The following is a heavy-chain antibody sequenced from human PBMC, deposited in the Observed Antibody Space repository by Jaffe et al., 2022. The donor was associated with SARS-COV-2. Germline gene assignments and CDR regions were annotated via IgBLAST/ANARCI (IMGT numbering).Heavy chain of an antibody. Sequence: QVQLAESGGGVVQPGRSLRLSCAASGFTFRSYAMHWVRQAPGKGLEWVAVISYDGSNKYYADSVKGRFTISRDNSENTLYLLMNSLRAEDTAVYYCARDLSGRYLYYFDYWGQGTLVTVSS. V-gene: IGHV3-30*04. J-gene: IGHJ4*02. D-gene: IGHD6-19*01. CDR2: ISYDGSNK. CDR3: ARDLSGRYLYYFDY. CDR1: GFTFRSYA.